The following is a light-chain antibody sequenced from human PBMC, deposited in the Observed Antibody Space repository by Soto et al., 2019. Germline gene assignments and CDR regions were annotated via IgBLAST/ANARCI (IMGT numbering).Light chain of an antibody. CDR1: QSVSSSY. Sequence: EIVLTQSPGTLSLSPGERATLSCRASQSVSSSYLAWYQQKPGQAPRLLIYGASSRATGIPDRFSGSGSGTDFTLTISRLEPEDFAVYYCQQYGRGLTFGGGTEVEIK. CDR2: GAS. CDR3: QQYGRGLT. J-gene: IGKJ4*01. V-gene: IGKV3-20*01.